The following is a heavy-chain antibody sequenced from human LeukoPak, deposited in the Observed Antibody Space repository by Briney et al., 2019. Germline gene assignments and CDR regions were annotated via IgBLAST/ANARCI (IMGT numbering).Heavy chain of an antibody. J-gene: IGHJ6*03. D-gene: IGHD5-24*01. CDR1: QFTFTSYS. CDR2: ISGGGGST. Sequence: GGSLTLSCAASQFTFTSYSMTWVRQAPGKGLEWVSAISGGGGSTFYADSVKGRLTISRDNIRNVVFLQMNSLRAEDTAVYYCAKSVGDGDKIYYYFYYMDVWGKGTTVTVS. CDR3: AKSVGDGDKIYYYFYYMDV. V-gene: IGHV3-23*01.